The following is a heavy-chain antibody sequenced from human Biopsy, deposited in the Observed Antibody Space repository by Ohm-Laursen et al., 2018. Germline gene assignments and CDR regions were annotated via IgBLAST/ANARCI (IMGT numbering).Heavy chain of an antibody. CDR1: GGSFSGTY. V-gene: IGHV4-34*01. J-gene: IGHJ5*02. CDR2: INHSGST. D-gene: IGHD6-13*01. Sequence: SETLSLTCIVSGGSFSGTYWSWIRQTPGKGLEWIGEINHSGSTKYNPSFESRVTISVDTSKNQFSLNLFSVTAADAARYFCAREPRIAAVAYFDPWGQGTLVTVSS. CDR3: AREPRIAAVAYFDP.